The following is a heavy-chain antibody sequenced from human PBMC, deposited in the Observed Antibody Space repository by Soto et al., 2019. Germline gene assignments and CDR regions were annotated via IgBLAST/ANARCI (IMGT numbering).Heavy chain of an antibody. J-gene: IGHJ6*02. Sequence: ASVKVSCKASGYTFTSYYMHWVRQAPGQGLEWMGIINPSGGSTSYAQKFQGRVTMTRDTSTNTVYMELSSLRSEDTAGYYCAREKSAGSCARRWYYYYGMDVWGQGTTVTVSS. V-gene: IGHV1-46*03. D-gene: IGHD3-16*01. CDR3: AREKSAGSCARRWYYYYGMDV. CDR1: GYTFTSYY. CDR2: INPSGGST.